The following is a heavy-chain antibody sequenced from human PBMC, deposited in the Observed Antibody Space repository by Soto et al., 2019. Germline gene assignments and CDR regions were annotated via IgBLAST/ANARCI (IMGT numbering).Heavy chain of an antibody. CDR2: INAATGNS. CDR3: ARVYCSGGGCYGIDY. D-gene: IGHD2-15*01. Sequence: GASVKVSCKASGYTFTNYPIHWVRQAPGQRLEWMGWINAATGNSKYSQKFKGRVTITRDTSASTVYMEVRSLRSEDTAVYYCARVYCSGGGCYGIDYWHQGTLVTVSS. J-gene: IGHJ4*02. CDR1: GYTFTNYP. V-gene: IGHV1-3*01.